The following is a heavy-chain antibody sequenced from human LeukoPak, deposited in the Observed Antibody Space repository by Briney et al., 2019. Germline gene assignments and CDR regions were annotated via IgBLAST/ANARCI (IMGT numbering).Heavy chain of an antibody. V-gene: IGHV4-30-4*01. D-gene: IGHD3-16*01. J-gene: IGHJ3*01. CDR3: ARVGVSNFHDTFDL. CDR2: IYHRGST. CDR1: GGSITSGEYH. Sequence: SQTLSLTCTVSGGSITSGEYHWSWIRQPPGRGLEWIGYIYHRGSTYDNPSLKSRLTMSVDTSKNQFSLNLSSVTAADTAVYYCARVGVSNFHDTFDLWGQGTMVTVSS.